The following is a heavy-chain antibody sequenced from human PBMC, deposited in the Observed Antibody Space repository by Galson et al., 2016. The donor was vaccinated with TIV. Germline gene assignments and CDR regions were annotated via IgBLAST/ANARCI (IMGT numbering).Heavy chain of an antibody. CDR2: FDPEDGQT. CDR3: ARDPVEDSESSAKGLYGMDV. CDR1: GHTLKELN. Sequence: KVSCKVSGHTLKELNIQWVRQAPGKGLEWMGGFDPEDGQTTYTQKLQGRVTMTRDTSTSILYMQLSSLTSEDTAVYYCARDPVEDSESSAKGLYGMDVWGQGTTVIVSS. D-gene: IGHD3-22*01. J-gene: IGHJ6*02. V-gene: IGHV1-24*01.